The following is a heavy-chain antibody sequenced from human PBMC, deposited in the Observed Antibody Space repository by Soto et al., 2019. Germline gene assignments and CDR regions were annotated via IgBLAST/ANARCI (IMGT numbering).Heavy chain of an antibody. J-gene: IGHJ5*02. V-gene: IGHV3-9*01. CDR1: GFAFDDYV. Sequence: EVQLVESGGGLVQPGRSLRLSCAASGFAFDDYVMHWVRQPPGRGLEWVSGITWNGGTIRYVDSVKARFTISRDNAEKSLYLQMNSLRPEDTAVYYCAHGGSAALIAPSGRDNWFDPWGQGTQVTVSS. CDR3: AHGGSAALIAPSGRDNWFDP. CDR2: ITWNGGTI. D-gene: IGHD6-13*01.